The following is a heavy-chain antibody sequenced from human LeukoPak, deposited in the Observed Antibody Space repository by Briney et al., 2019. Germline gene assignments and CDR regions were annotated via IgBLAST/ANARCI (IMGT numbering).Heavy chain of an antibody. V-gene: IGHV3-23*01. CDR2: ISGSGGST. D-gene: IGHD6-6*01. J-gene: IGHJ4*02. Sequence: GGSLRLSCAASGFIFSNYAMSWVRQAPGKGLEWVSAISGSGGSTYYADSVKGRFTISRDNAKNSLYLQMNSLRAEDTAVYYCARVRYSSSPTSDYWGQGTLVTVSS. CDR3: ARVRYSSSPTSDY. CDR1: GFIFSNYA.